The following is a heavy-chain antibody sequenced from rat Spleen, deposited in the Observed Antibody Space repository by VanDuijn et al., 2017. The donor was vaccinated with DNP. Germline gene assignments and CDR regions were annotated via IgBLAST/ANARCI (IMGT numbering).Heavy chain of an antibody. CDR1: GFTFNNYW. D-gene: IGHD1-12*01. V-gene: IGHV5-31*01. CDR2: ITHTGYNT. Sequence: EVQLVESGGGLVQPGRSLKLSCVASGFTFNNYWMTWIRQAPGKGLEWVASITHTGYNTYYPDSVKGRFTISRDNAKSSLYLQMDSLRSEDTATYYCARHQDEGFAYWGQGTLVTVSS. J-gene: IGHJ3*01. CDR3: ARHQDEGFAY.